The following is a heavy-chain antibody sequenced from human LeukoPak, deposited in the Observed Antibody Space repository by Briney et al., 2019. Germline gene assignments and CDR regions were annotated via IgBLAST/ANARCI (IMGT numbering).Heavy chain of an antibody. CDR2: IRYDGSNK. V-gene: IGHV3-30*02. Sequence: GGSLRLSCAASGFTFSSYGMHWVRQAPGKGLEWVAFIRYDGSNKCYADSVKGRFTISRDNSKNTLYLQMNSLRAEDTAVYYCAKERGTAMVRSYYMDVWGKGTTVTVSS. CDR3: AKERGTAMVRSYYMDV. J-gene: IGHJ6*03. CDR1: GFTFSSYG. D-gene: IGHD5-18*01.